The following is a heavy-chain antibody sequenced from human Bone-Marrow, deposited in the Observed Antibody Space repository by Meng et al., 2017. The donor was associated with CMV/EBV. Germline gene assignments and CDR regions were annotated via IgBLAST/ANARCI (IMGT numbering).Heavy chain of an antibody. J-gene: IGHJ6*01. CDR2: IYYSGST. CDR1: GGSISSGGYY. D-gene: IGHD5-18*01. V-gene: IGHV4-31*03. Sequence: SETLSLTCTVSGGSISSGGYYWSWIRQHPGKGLEWIGYIYYSGSTYYNPSLKSRVTISVDTSKNQFSLKLSSVTAADTAVYYCARDGEYGYIDPYYGMDVWGQGTTVTVYS. CDR3: ARDGEYGYIDPYYGMDV.